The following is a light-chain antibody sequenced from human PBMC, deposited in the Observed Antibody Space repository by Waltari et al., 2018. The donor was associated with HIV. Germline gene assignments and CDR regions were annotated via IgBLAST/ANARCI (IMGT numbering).Light chain of an antibody. CDR3: QQTYSPPLT. J-gene: IGKJ3*01. V-gene: IGKV1-39*01. Sequence: DIQLTQSPSSLSASIGDRVTMTCRASKIITRCLNWYRQTPGKAPELLIYAASVLQSGVPSRFSASGSGTDYTLTISSVQPEDFATYFCQQTYSPPLTFGPGTKVDVK. CDR1: KIITRC. CDR2: AAS.